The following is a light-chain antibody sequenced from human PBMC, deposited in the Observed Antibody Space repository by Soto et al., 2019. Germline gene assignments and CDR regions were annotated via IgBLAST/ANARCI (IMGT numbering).Light chain of an antibody. Sequence: EIVLTQSPGTLSLSPGERATLSCRASQSVSSRYLAWYQQKPGQAPRLLIYGASSRATGIPDRFSGSGSGTDFTLTISRLEPDDFAVYCCQQYGSSPPYTFGPGTKVDIK. CDR2: GAS. CDR3: QQYGSSPPYT. CDR1: QSVSSRY. J-gene: IGKJ3*01. V-gene: IGKV3-20*01.